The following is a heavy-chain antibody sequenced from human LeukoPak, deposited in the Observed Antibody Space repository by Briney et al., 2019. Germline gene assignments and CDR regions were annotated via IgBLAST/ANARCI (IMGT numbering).Heavy chain of an antibody. J-gene: IGHJ4*02. CDR1: GSIFSKYW. CDR2: IYPGGSDT. Sequence: GESLQISCKGSGSIFSKYWITWVRQTPGKVLEWMGIIYPGGSDTRYSPSFQGQVTISVDKSISTPYLQWSSLKASDTAMYYCARHPPSYFDSSGFPFDYWGQGTLVTVSS. CDR3: ARHPPSYFDSSGFPFDY. D-gene: IGHD3-22*01. V-gene: IGHV5-51*01.